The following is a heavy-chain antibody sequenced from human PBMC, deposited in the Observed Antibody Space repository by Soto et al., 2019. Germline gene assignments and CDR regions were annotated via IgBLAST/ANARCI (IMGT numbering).Heavy chain of an antibody. CDR2: IYYSGST. J-gene: IGHJ4*02. V-gene: IGHV4-31*03. Sequence: SETLSLTCTVSGGSISSGGYYWSWIRQHPGKGLEWIGYIYYSGSTYYNPSLKSRVTISVDTSKNQFSLKLSSVTAADTAVYYCARVYYYGSGSYPHFDYWGQGTLVTVSS. CDR1: GGSISSGGYY. CDR3: ARVYYYGSGSYPHFDY. D-gene: IGHD3-10*01.